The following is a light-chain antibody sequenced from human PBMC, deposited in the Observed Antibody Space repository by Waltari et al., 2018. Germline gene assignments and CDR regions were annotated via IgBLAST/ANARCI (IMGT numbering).Light chain of an antibody. CDR2: INM. CDR3: AAWDDSLNTWV. V-gene: IGLV1-44*01. Sequence: QSVLTQPPSASGTPGQRVTISCSGSGSNIGSKTVNWYQQFPGTAPKLLVYINMQRPSWVPDRFSGSKSGTSASLAISGLQSEDEADYYCAAWDDSLNTWVFGGGTKLTVL. CDR1: GSNIGSKT. J-gene: IGLJ3*02.